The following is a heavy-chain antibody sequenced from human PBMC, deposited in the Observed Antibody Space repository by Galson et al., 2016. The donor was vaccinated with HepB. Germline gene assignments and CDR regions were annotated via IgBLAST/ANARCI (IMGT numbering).Heavy chain of an antibody. Sequence: SLRLSCAASGFSFSNYGMSWVRQAPGRGLEWVSGITRGGDATHYADFVKGRFPISRDNSKNTLYLYMNNLTAGDTAIYYCGKHGGFDYWGQGALVTVSS. CDR2: ITRGGDAT. CDR3: GKHGGFDY. D-gene: IGHD3-16*01. V-gene: IGHV3-23*01. CDR1: GFSFSNYG. J-gene: IGHJ4*02.